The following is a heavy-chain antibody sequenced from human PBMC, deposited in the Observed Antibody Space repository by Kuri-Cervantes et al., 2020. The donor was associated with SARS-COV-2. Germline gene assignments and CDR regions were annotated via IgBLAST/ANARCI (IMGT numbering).Heavy chain of an antibody. J-gene: IGHJ4*02. CDR1: GFTFSSYW. CDR2: IKQDGSEK. D-gene: IGHD2-15*01. Sequence: ESLKISCAASGFTFSSYWMSWVRQAPGKGLEWVANIKQDGSEKYYVDSVKGRFTISRDNAKNSLYLQMNSLRAEDTAVYYCAREAFGYCSGGSCYSHYWGQGALVTVSS. CDR3: AREAFGYCSGGSCYSHY. V-gene: IGHV3-7*01.